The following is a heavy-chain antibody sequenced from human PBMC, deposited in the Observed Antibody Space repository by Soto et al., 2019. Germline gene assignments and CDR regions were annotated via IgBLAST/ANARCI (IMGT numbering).Heavy chain of an antibody. J-gene: IGHJ6*03. CDR1: GYTFASYG. V-gene: IGHV1-18*01. Sequence: GASVKVSCKASGYTFASYGSRWVRQAPGQGLEWMGWISAYNGNTNYAQKLQGRVTMTTDTSTSTAYMELRSLRSDDTAVYYCARVLSSSWSQSYYYYMDVWGKGTTVTSP. CDR2: ISAYNGNT. CDR3: ARVLSSSWSQSYYYYMDV. D-gene: IGHD6-13*01.